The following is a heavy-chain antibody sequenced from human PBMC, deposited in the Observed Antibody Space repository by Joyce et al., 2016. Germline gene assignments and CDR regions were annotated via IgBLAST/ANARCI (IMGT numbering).Heavy chain of an antibody. CDR1: GGTFSTYA. CDR2: IIPVFGTT. V-gene: IGHV1-69*01. D-gene: IGHD3-22*01. Sequence: QAQLVQSGAEVKKPGSSVKVSCKASGGTFSTYAFTWVRQAPGQGLEWMGVIIPVFGTTDYAQKFQGRVTITAGESTTTAYMELSSLTSEDTAVYYCATSTSYDSSGYFSWGQGTLVTVSS. J-gene: IGHJ5*02. CDR3: ATSTSYDSSGYFS.